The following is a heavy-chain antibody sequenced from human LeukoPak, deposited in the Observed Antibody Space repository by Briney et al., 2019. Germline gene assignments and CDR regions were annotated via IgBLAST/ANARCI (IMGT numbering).Heavy chain of an antibody. CDR1: GYIFTTFY. D-gene: IGHD3-3*01. Sequence: GASVKVSCKTSGYIFTTFYIHWVRQATGQGLEWMGWMNPNSGNTGYAQKFQGRVTITRNTSISTAYMELSSLRSEDTAVYYCARGVRFLEGSPGWFDPWGQGTLVTVSS. V-gene: IGHV1-8*03. CDR3: ARGVRFLEGSPGWFDP. J-gene: IGHJ5*02. CDR2: MNPNSGNT.